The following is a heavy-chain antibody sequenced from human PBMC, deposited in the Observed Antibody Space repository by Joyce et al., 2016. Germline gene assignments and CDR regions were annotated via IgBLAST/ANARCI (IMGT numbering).Heavy chain of an antibody. CDR3: ARGRDIVATDYFDS. D-gene: IGHD5-12*01. CDR1: GFTFSNYG. J-gene: IGHJ4*02. CDR2: ISADGTNK. Sequence: QVQLVESGGGVVQPGRSLSLSCVASGFTFSNYGMHWVRQAPGKGLEWGALISADGTNKCYPASVEGRFTISRDNSKNTLSLQLNSLRTEDTAVYYCARGRDIVATDYFDSWGQGILVTVSS. V-gene: IGHV3-30*03.